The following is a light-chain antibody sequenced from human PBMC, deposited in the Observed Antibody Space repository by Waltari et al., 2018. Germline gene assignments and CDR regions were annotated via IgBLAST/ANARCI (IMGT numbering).Light chain of an antibody. J-gene: IGLJ1*01. V-gene: IGLV3-1*01. Sequence: SYELTPPPSVSVSPGQTASITCSGDNLGEKYACWYQQQPGQSPVLVIYQDSKRPSGIPERFSGSNSGNTATLTISGTQAMDEADYYCQAWDSSTAVFGTGTKVTVL. CDR2: QDS. CDR3: QAWDSSTAV. CDR1: NLGEKY.